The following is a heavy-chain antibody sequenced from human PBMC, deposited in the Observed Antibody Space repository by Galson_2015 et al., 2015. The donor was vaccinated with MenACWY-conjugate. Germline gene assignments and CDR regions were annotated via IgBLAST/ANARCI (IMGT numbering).Heavy chain of an antibody. CDR3: ARAAGG. J-gene: IGHJ4*02. CDR1: GFSFSDSW. CDR2: IKSDGTCT. V-gene: IGHV3-74*01. Sequence: SLRLSCAASGFSFSDSWMHWVRHAPGGGPMWVSTIKSDGTCTRYADSVKGRFTISRDNAKNTLYLQMNSLRTDDTAVYFCARAAGGWGPGTLVTVSS. D-gene: IGHD3-16*01.